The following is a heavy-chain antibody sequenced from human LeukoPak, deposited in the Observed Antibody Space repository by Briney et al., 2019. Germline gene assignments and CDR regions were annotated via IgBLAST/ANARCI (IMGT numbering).Heavy chain of an antibody. Sequence: QPGGSLRLSCAASGFTFSSYEMNWVRQAPGKGLEWVSYISSSGSTIYYADSVKGRFTISRDNAKNSLYLQMNSLRAEDTAVYYCARLRDYGDYHFDYWGQGTLVTVSS. CDR1: GFTFSSYE. CDR2: ISSSGSTI. CDR3: ARLRDYGDYHFDY. V-gene: IGHV3-48*03. D-gene: IGHD4-17*01. J-gene: IGHJ4*02.